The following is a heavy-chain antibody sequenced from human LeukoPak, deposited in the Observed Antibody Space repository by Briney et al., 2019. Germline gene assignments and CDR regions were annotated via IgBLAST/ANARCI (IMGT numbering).Heavy chain of an antibody. CDR3: ARRPNANSFDY. D-gene: IGHD3-16*01. CDR1: GYTFTSYG. V-gene: IGHV1-8*03. J-gene: IGHJ4*02. Sequence: ASVKVSCKASGYTFTSYGINWVRQATGQGLEWMGWMNPNSGNTGYAQKFQGRVTITRNTSISTAYMELSSLRSEDTAVYYCARRPNANSFDYWGQGTLVTVSS. CDR2: MNPNSGNT.